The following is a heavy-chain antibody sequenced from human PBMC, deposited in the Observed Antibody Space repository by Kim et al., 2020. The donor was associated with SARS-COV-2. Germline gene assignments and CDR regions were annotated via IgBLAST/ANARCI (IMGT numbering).Heavy chain of an antibody. CDR2: IYYGGNT. J-gene: IGHJ4*02. Sequence: SETLSLTCTVSGDSITYYYCSWIRQLPGKGLEWLGYIYYGGNTNYNPSLKSRVTISLDTSNNQFSLELTSMTAADTAVYYCARSEGRGSGRQFDYWSQGT. D-gene: IGHD6-19*01. V-gene: IGHV4-59*01. CDR1: GDSITYYY. CDR3: ARSEGRGSGRQFDY.